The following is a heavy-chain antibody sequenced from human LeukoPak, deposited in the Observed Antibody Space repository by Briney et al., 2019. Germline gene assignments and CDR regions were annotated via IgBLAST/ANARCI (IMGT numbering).Heavy chain of an antibody. J-gene: IGHJ6*03. CDR2: ISGSGDGT. V-gene: IGHV3-23*01. CDR1: GFTFDNYG. Sequence: GGSLRLSCAASGFTFDNYGMSWVRQAPGKGLEWVSSISGSGDGTYYADSVKGRFTVSRDNSKNMLYLQMNSLRAEDTAVYSCAKEHGPMEYCTGGICYPTYYHYYYMDVWGKGTTVTVSS. CDR3: AKEHGPMEYCTGGICYPTYYHYYYMDV. D-gene: IGHD2-8*02.